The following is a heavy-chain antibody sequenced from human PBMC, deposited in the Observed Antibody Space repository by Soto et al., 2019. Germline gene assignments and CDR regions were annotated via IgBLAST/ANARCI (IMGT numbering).Heavy chain of an antibody. CDR1: GYSFTSYW. CDR2: IYPGDSDT. CDR3: ARRVAADYYYYYGMDV. V-gene: IGHV5-51*01. D-gene: IGHD6-13*01. Sequence: ASLKLSCKGSGYSFTSYWIGWVRHMPGKGLEWMGIIYPGDSDTRYSPSFQGQVTISADKSISTAYLQWSSLKASDTAMYYCARRVAADYYYYYGMDVWGQGTTVTVSS. J-gene: IGHJ6*02.